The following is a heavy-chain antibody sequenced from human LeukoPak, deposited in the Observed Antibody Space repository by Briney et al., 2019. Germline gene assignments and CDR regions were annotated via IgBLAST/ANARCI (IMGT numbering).Heavy chain of an antibody. CDR3: TRSTGYSDY. CDR1: GFTFADYA. V-gene: IGHV3-49*03. CDR2: IRSKTFRGTT. D-gene: IGHD3-9*01. J-gene: IGHJ4*02. Sequence: PGGSLRLSCSASGFTFADYALSWFRQAPGKGLEWVGFIRSKTFRGTTEYAASVKGRFTFSRGDSKGIAYLQMNSLKTEGTAVYYCTRSTGYSDYWGQGTLVTVSS.